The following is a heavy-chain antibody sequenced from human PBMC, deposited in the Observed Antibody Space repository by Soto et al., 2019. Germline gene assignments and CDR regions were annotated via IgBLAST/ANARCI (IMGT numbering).Heavy chain of an antibody. CDR2: IYHSGST. J-gene: IGHJ4*02. V-gene: IGHV4-30-2*01. D-gene: IGHD3-22*01. CDR3: ARGQSYYDSSGYPNFDY. Sequence: QLQLQESGSGLVKPSQTLSLTCAVSGGSISSGGYSWSWIRQPPGKGLEWIGYIYHSGSTYYNPSLKSRVTISVDRSKNQFSLKLSSVTAADTAVYYCARGQSYYDSSGYPNFDYWGQGTLVTVSS. CDR1: GGSISSGGYS.